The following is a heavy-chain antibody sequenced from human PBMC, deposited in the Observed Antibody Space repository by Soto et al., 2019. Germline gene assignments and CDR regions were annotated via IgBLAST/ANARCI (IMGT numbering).Heavy chain of an antibody. V-gene: IGHV4-39*01. CDR3: ARRRSTTGWFDP. Sequence: QLQESGPGLVKPSETLSLTCTVSGGSISSSSYYWGWIRQPPGKGLEWIGNIYYSGSTYYNPSLKSRVTISVDTSKNQFSLKLSSVTAADTAVYYCARRRSTTGWFDPWGQGTLVTVSS. CDR1: GGSISSSSYY. D-gene: IGHD6-25*01. CDR2: IYYSGST. J-gene: IGHJ5*02.